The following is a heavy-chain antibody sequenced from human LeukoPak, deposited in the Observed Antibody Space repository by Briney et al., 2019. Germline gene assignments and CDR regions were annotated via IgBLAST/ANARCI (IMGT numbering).Heavy chain of an antibody. CDR2: IRRDGTDK. J-gene: IGHJ5*02. CDR3: ARNLATVDSSWFDP. D-gene: IGHD6-13*01. V-gene: IGHV3-7*01. Sequence: GGSLRLSCVASEFIFSDYWMSWVRQAPGKGLEWVAHIRRDGTDKRHVDSVKGRFTISRDNAKSSLFLQMNSLRAEDTAVYFCARNLATVDSSWFDPWGQGTLVTVSS. CDR1: EFIFSDYW.